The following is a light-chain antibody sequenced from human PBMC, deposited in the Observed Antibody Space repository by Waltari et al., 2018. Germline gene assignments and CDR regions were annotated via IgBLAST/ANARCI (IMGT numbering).Light chain of an antibody. V-gene: IGLV2-23*02. CDR1: SGDIGSFDL. Sequence: QSALTQPASVSGSPGQSITISCTGSSGDIGSFDLVSWYQQHPGRAPKLIIYEVTKLPSGVSNRFSASKSGNTASLTISGLQAEDEADYHCCSYAGSSTYSYVFGPGTKVSVL. CDR2: EVT. J-gene: IGLJ1*01. CDR3: CSYAGSSTYSYV.